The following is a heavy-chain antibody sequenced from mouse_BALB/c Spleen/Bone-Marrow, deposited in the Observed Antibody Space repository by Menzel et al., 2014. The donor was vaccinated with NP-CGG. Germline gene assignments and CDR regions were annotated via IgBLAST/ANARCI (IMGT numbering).Heavy chain of an antibody. Sequence: EVQLQQSGAELVKPGASVKLSCTASGFNIKDTYMHWVKQRPEQGLEWIGGIDPANGNTKYDPKFQDKVTMTADTSSNTAYLQLSSLTSEDTAFYYCANYYYGYYFDYWGQGTTLTVSS. CDR1: GFNIKDTY. V-gene: IGHV14-3*02. D-gene: IGHD1-1*01. J-gene: IGHJ2*01. CDR3: ANYYYGYYFDY. CDR2: IDPANGNT.